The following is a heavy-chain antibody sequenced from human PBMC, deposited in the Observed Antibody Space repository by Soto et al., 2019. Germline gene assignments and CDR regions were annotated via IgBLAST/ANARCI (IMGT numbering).Heavy chain of an antibody. CDR3: ARHSSGTSVKC. J-gene: IGHJ4*02. D-gene: IGHD1-1*01. CDR1: GGSITTNPYY. V-gene: IGHV4-39*01. Sequence: SETLSLTCAVSGGSITTNPYYWGWIRPPPGKGLAWIGSIYYNGDTNYNQSLKNLVTMFVDTSKNQFSLKVNSVPAADTGVYQCARHSSGTSVKCWGQGTEVTVSS. CDR2: IYYNGDT.